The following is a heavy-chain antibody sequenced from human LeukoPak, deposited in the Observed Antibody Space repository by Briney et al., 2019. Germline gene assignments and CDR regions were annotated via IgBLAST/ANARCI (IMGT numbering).Heavy chain of an antibody. V-gene: IGHV5-51*01. CDR2: IYPGDSDT. D-gene: IGHD2-2*01. Sequence: GESLKISCTSSVDSVTRYWIGWVRQMPGKGLEWMGIIYPGDSDTRYSPSFQGQVTISADKSISTAYLQWSSLKASDTAMYYCARGGSTLDYYMDVWGKGTTVTVSS. CDR3: ARGGSTLDYYMDV. J-gene: IGHJ6*03. CDR1: VDSVTRYW.